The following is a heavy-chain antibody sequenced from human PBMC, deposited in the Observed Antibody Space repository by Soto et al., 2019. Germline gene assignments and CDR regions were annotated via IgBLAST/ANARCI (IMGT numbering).Heavy chain of an antibody. D-gene: IGHD2-2*01. J-gene: IGHJ4*02. CDR3: AKQLGYCSTGRCYFDY. CDR1: GFSFGDSA. CDR2: VNPDGSDT. V-gene: IGHV3-23*01. Sequence: PGGSLRLSCAASGFSFGDSAVSWVRQPPGKGLEWLAAVNPDGSDTFYADSVKGRFTTSRDNSQNTVNLQMKSLRVEDTAIYYCAKQLGYCSTGRCYFDYWGQGTQVTVSS.